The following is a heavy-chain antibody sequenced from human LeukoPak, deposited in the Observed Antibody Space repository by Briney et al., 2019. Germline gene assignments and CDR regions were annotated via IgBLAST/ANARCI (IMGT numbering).Heavy chain of an antibody. D-gene: IGHD4-17*01. J-gene: IGHJ3*02. V-gene: IGHV3-33*01. CDR1: GFIFSSYG. CDR3: ASMTTVTLDDAFDI. Sequence: GGSLRLSCAASGFIFSSYGMHWVRQAPGKGLEWVALIWYDGSKSHHADSVKGRFTISRDNSKNTPYLQMNSLRAEDTAVYYCASMTTVTLDDAFDIWGQGTMVTVSS. CDR2: IWYDGSKS.